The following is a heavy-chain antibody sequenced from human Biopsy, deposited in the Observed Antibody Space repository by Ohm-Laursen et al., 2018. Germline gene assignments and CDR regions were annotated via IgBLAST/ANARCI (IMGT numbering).Heavy chain of an antibody. CDR3: AADADGYYTEFDY. CDR2: IVPILGHL. Sequence: GSSVKVSCKVSGGPSSNYAFSWVRQAPGQGLEWVGRIVPILGHLNYAQRFQGRVSITADKSTTYVYMELSRLTSGDTVVYYCAADADGYYTEFDYWGPGTLVTVSS. V-gene: IGHV1-69*04. CDR1: GGPSSNYA. D-gene: IGHD3-3*01. J-gene: IGHJ4*02.